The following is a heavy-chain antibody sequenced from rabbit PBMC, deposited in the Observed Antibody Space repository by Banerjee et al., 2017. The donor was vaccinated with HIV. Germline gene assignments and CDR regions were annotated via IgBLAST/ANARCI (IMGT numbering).Heavy chain of an antibody. CDR2: IYTGSSGST. CDR1: GFSFSSGYY. J-gene: IGHJ4*01. Sequence: QSLEESGGDLVKPGASLTLTCTASGFSFSSGYYMCWVRQAPGKGLEWIACIYTGSSGSTYHASWAKGRFTISKTSSTTVTLQMTSLTAADTATYFCATGDGGDGYASRWNLWGPGTLVTVS. D-gene: IGHD6-1*01. CDR3: ATGDGGDGYASRWNL. V-gene: IGHV1S40*01.